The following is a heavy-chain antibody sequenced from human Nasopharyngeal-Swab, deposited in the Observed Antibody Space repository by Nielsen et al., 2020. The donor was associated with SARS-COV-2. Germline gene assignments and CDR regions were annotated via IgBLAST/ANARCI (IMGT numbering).Heavy chain of an antibody. CDR1: GGTFSSYA. V-gene: IGHV1-69*13. D-gene: IGHD3-22*01. CDR3: ARDIGHYYDSSGYLGY. CDR2: IIPIFGTA. J-gene: IGHJ4*02. Sequence: SVKVSCKASGGTFSSYAISWVRQAPGQGLEWMGGIIPIFGTANYAQKFQGRVTITADESTSTAYMELSSLRSDDTAVYYCARDIGHYYDSSGYLGYWGQGTLVTVSS.